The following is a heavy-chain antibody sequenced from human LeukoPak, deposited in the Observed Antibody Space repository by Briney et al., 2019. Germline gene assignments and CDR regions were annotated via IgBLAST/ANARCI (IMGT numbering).Heavy chain of an antibody. V-gene: IGHV1-8*01. CDR3: VRVNIETGYFH. Sequence: GASVKVSCKASGYTFTSYDLSWLRQAPGQGLEWMGWMNPNTGNTGYAQKFQGRVTMTRSTSISTAYLELRSLRYEDTAVYYCVRVNIETGYFHWGQGTLVTVSS. J-gene: IGHJ4*02. CDR2: MNPNTGNT. CDR1: GYTFTSYD. D-gene: IGHD3-9*01.